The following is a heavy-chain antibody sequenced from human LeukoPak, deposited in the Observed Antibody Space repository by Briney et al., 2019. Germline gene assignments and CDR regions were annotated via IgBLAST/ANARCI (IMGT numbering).Heavy chain of an antibody. J-gene: IGHJ6*03. CDR2: IYTSGST. V-gene: IGHV4-4*07. D-gene: IGHD6-13*01. CDR3: ASGSRSYYYYYMDV. Sequence: SETLSLTCTVSGGSISSYYWSWIRQPAGKGLEWIGRIYTSGSTNYNPSLKSRVTISVDTSKNQFSLKLSSVTAADTAVYYCASGSRSYYYYYMDVWGKGTTVTVSS. CDR1: GGSISSYY.